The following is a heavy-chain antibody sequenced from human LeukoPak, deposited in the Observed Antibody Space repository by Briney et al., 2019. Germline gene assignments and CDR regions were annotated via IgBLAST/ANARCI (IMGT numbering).Heavy chain of an antibody. CDR1: GGSFSGYY. V-gene: IGHV4-34*01. J-gene: IGHJ6*03. D-gene: IGHD3-10*01. Sequence: SETLSLTCAVYGGSFSGYYWSWIRQPPGKGLEWIGEINHSGSTNYNPSLKSRVTISVDTSKNQFSLKLSSVTAADTAVYYRARGGVYGSGSYYSGYYYYMDVWGKGTTVTVSS. CDR2: INHSGST. CDR3: ARGGVYGSGSYYSGYYYYMDV.